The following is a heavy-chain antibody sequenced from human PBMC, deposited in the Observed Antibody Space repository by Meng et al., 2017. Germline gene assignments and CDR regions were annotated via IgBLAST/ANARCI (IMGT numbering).Heavy chain of an antibody. J-gene: IGHJ3*02. CDR2: IGTAGDT. V-gene: IGHV3-13*03. CDR3: ARAREVTTVTTPEAFDI. D-gene: IGHD4-17*01. Sequence: GESLKISCAACGFTFSSYDMHWVRQATGKGLEWVSAIGTAGDTYYPGSVKGQFTISRDNAKNSLYLQMNSLRAEDTAVYYCARAREVTTVTTPEAFDIWGQGTMVTVSS. CDR1: GFTFSSYD.